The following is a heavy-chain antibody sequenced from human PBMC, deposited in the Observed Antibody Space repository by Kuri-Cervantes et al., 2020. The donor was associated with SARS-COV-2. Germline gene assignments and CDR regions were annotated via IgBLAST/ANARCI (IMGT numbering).Heavy chain of an antibody. CDR2: ISSSSSYI. J-gene: IGHJ4*02. CDR1: GFTFSSYS. CDR3: AKDHVRTTSGPHGY. D-gene: IGHD3-16*01. Sequence: GESLKISCAASGFTFSSYSMNWVRQAPGKGLEWVSSISSSSSYIYYADSVKGRFTISRDNAKNSLYLQMNSLRAEDTAVYYCAKDHVRTTSGPHGYWGQGTLVTVSS. V-gene: IGHV3-21*01.